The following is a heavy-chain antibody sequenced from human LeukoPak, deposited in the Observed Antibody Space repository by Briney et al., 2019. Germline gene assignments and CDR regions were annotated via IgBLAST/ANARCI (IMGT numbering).Heavy chain of an antibody. Sequence: PSETLSLTCAVSGGSINSTNWWSWVRQSPGKGLEWIGEIYHSGSTNYNPSLKSRVTISVDTSKNQFSLKLSSVTAADTAVYYCARHIRKRGIAVAGSPGWFDPWGQGTLVTVSS. V-gene: IGHV4-4*02. CDR3: ARHIRKRGIAVAGSPGWFDP. CDR2: IYHSGST. CDR1: GGSINSTNW. D-gene: IGHD6-19*01. J-gene: IGHJ5*02.